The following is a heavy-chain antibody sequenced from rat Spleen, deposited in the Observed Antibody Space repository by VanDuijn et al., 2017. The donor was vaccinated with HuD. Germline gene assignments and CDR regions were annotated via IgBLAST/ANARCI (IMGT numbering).Heavy chain of an antibody. CDR2: ITRDGSST. CDR1: GFTFSSSW. CDR3: TGGGHSALNWFAY. Sequence: EVQLVESGGGLVQPGSPLKLSCAASGFTFSSSWLNWIRQAPGKGLEWVASITRDGSSTYYPDTVKGRFVISKANAKDTGYLHMTKLRSEDTAMYYCTGGGHSALNWFAYWGQGTLVTVSS. V-gene: IGHV5-35*01. D-gene: IGHD3-3*01. J-gene: IGHJ3*01.